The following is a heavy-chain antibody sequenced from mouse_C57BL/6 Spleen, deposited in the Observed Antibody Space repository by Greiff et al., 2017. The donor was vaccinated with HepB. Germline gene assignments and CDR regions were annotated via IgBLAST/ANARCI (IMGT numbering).Heavy chain of an antibody. D-gene: IGHD2-12*01. CDR1: GYTFTDYN. CDR3: ARLRRCCGY. Sequence: EVQLQQSGPELVKPGASVKMSCKASGYTFTDYNMHWVKQSHGKSLEWIGSINPNNGDTSYNQKFKGKATLTVNTSSSTAYMELRSLTSEDSAVYDYARLRRCCGYWGQGTTLTVSS. CDR2: INPNNGDT. V-gene: IGHV1-22*01. J-gene: IGHJ2*01.